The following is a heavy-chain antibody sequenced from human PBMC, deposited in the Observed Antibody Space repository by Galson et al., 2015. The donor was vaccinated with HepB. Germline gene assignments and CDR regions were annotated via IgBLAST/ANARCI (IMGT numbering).Heavy chain of an antibody. CDR1: GFTFSSYA. CDR3: AKDLVVVPAAIRGAFDI. CDR2: ISGSGGST. J-gene: IGHJ3*02. Sequence: SLRLSCAASGFTFSSYAMSWVRQAPGKGLEWVSAISGSGGSTYYADSVKGRFTISRDNSKNTLYLQMNSLRAEDTAVYYCAKDLVVVPAAIRGAFDIWGQGTMVTVSS. D-gene: IGHD2-2*02. V-gene: IGHV3-23*01.